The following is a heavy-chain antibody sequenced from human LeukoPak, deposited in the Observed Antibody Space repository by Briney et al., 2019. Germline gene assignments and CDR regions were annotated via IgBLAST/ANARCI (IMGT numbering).Heavy chain of an antibody. J-gene: IGHJ6*02. D-gene: IGHD2-2*01. V-gene: IGHV3-23*01. CDR2: ISGSGGST. CDR1: GFTFSSYV. CDR3: AKAYCSSNSCSKYGLDV. Sequence: GGSLRLSCAASGFTFSSYVTTWVRQAPGKGLEWVSAISGSGGSTYYADSVKGRFTISRDNSKNTLYLQMNSLRAEDTAVYYCAKAYCSSNSCSKYGLDVWGQGTTVTVSS.